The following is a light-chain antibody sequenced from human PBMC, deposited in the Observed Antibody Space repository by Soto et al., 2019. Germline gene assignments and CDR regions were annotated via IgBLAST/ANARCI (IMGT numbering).Light chain of an antibody. Sequence: DSQMTQSPSSLSASVGDRVTITCRASQNIGRFLNWHQQKPGKAPNVLINVASTLRSGVPSRFSGSGSGTDFNLTINSLQPEDFATYFCQQSFTTPLTFGGGTKVDIK. J-gene: IGKJ4*01. CDR1: QNIGRF. CDR2: VAS. V-gene: IGKV1-39*01. CDR3: QQSFTTPLT.